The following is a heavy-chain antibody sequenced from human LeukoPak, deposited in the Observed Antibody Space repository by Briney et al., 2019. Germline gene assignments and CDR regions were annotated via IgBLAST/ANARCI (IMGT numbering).Heavy chain of an antibody. D-gene: IGHD6-19*01. CDR1: GYTFTGYY. V-gene: IGHV1-2*02. Sequence: GASVKVSCKASGYTFTGYYMHWVRQAPGQGLEWMGWINPNSGGTKYAQKFHGRVTMTRDTSISTHYMELSSLRSDDMAVYYCVRGGPSRGSGFYYFEYWGQGTLVTVSS. CDR3: VRGGPSRGSGFYYFEY. CDR2: INPNSGGT. J-gene: IGHJ4*02.